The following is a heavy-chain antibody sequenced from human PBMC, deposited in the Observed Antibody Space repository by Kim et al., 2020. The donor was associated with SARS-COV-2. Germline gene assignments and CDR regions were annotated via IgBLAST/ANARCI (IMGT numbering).Heavy chain of an antibody. D-gene: IGHD5-12*01. CDR1: GGSFSGYY. V-gene: IGHV4-34*01. CDR3: ARGAGDGYNFRLDY. CDR2: INHSGST. J-gene: IGHJ4*02. Sequence: SETLSLTCAVYGGSFSGYYWSWIRQPPGKGLEWIGEINHSGSTNYNPSLKSRVTISVDTSKNQFSLKLSSVTAADTAVYYCARGAGDGYNFRLDYWGQGTLVTVSS.